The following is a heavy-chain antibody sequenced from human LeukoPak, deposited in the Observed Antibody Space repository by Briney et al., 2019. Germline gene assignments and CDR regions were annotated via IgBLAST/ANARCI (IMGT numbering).Heavy chain of an antibody. Sequence: GASVKVPCKASGYTFTSYYMHWVRQAPGLGLEWMGIINPSGGSTSYAQKFQGRVTMTRDTSTSTVYMELSSLRSEDTAVYYCAVIDVGAPDAFDIWGQGTMVTVSS. CDR2: INPSGGST. CDR3: AVIDVGAPDAFDI. J-gene: IGHJ3*02. D-gene: IGHD1-26*01. CDR1: GYTFTSYY. V-gene: IGHV1-46*01.